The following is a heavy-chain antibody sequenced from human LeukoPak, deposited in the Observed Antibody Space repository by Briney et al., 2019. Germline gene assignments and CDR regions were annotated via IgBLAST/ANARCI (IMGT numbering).Heavy chain of an antibody. CDR2: IQYDGSNE. CDR1: GFTFSSFG. J-gene: IGHJ4*02. CDR3: ARGPSGYHNT. V-gene: IGHV3-30*02. D-gene: IGHD5-12*01. Sequence: GGSLRLSCAASGFTFSSFGMSWVRQAPGKGLEWVAYIQYDGSNEQYADSVKGRFSISRDSSKNILYLQMNSLRAEDTAVYYCARGPSGYHNTGGQGTLVTVSS.